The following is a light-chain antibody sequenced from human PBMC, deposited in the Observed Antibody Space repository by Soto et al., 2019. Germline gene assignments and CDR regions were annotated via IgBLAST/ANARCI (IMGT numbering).Light chain of an antibody. Sequence: DIPMTQSPSALSASVGDRVTITCRASQVISNYLAWYQQKPDKVPKLLIYAASILHSGVPSRFSGSGSGTDFTLTISSLQPEDVATYYCQKYNSAPPTFGQGTRLEIK. CDR1: QVISNY. J-gene: IGKJ5*01. CDR2: AAS. CDR3: QKYNSAPPT. V-gene: IGKV1-27*01.